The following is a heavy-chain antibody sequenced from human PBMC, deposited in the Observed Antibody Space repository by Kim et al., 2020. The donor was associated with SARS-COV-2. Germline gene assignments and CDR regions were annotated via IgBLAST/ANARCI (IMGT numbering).Heavy chain of an antibody. CDR3: ASRVNIMGDWFDP. CDR1: GDSIMSGGYF. V-gene: IGHV4-31*01. D-gene: IGHD1-26*01. Sequence: SETLSLTCTVSGDSIMSGGYFWIWIRQHPGQGLEGIGYMYYTGRTYSYNPSLKSLVAISIDTSENRFSLNLYSVTAADAAVYYCASRVNIMGDWFDPWGQGILVTVSS. J-gene: IGHJ5*02. CDR2: MYYTGRT.